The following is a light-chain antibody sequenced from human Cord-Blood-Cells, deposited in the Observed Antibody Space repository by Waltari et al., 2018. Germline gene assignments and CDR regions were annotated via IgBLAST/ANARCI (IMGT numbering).Light chain of an antibody. J-gene: IGLJ1*01. CDR2: EGS. Sequence: QSALTQPASVSGSPGQSITISCTGTSSDVGSYNLVSWYQQHPGKAPKLMIYEGSKRPSVVSNRCSGSKSGNTASLTISGLQAEDEADYYGCSYAGSSTYVFGTGTKVTVL. CDR3: CSYAGSSTYV. CDR1: SSDVGSYNL. V-gene: IGLV2-23*01.